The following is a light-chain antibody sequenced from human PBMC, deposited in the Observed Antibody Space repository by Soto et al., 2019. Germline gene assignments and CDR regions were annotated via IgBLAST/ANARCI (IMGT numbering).Light chain of an antibody. CDR3: RSYAGSSTFV. Sequence: QSALTQPASVSGSPGQSITISCTGTSSDVGSYNLVSWYQQHPGKAPKLMIYEVSKRPSGVSNRFSGSKSGNTASLTISGLQAEDEADYYCRSYAGSSTFVFAAGTKLTVL. J-gene: IGLJ1*01. CDR2: EVS. CDR1: SSDVGSYNL. V-gene: IGLV2-23*02.